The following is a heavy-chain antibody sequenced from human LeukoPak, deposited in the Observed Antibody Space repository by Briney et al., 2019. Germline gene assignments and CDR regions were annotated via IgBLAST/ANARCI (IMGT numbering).Heavy chain of an antibody. CDR3: AREGDYLPYYYYGMDV. D-gene: IGHD4-17*01. CDR2: IYYSGST. J-gene: IGHJ6*02. Sequence: SETLSLTCTVSGGSISGSSYYWGWIRQPPGKGLEWIGSIYYSGSTYYNPSLKSRVTISVDTSKNQFSLKLSSVTAADTAVYYCAREGDYLPYYYYGMDVWGQGTTVTVSS. V-gene: IGHV4-39*07. CDR1: GGSISGSSYY.